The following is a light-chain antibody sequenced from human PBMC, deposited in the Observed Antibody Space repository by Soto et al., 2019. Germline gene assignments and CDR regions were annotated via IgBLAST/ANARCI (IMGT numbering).Light chain of an antibody. J-gene: IGLJ3*02. CDR2: NNN. V-gene: IGLV1-44*01. CDR3: ATWDDTLNVWM. Sequence: QSVLTQPPSASGTPGQRVTISCSGSRSNIGSNTVNWYQQLPGTGPKLLIYNNNQRPSGVPDRFSGSKSGTSASLAISGVQYEDEADFYCATWDDTLNVWMFGGGTKLTVL. CDR1: RSNIGSNT.